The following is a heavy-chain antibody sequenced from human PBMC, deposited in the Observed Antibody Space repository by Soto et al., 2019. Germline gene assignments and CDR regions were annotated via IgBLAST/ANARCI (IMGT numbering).Heavy chain of an antibody. Sequence: QVQLVQSGAEVRRPGASVKVSCKASGYSFTSLHFNWVRQATGQGLEWIGWMNPNSGETGYAQRFQGRVTMTRDISLSTAYMELRSLTSHDTAVYFCARGSPGPVDHWGQGTLVTVSS. CDR2: MNPNSGET. CDR3: ARGSPGPVDH. D-gene: IGHD3-10*01. J-gene: IGHJ4*02. CDR1: GYSFTSLH. V-gene: IGHV1-8*01.